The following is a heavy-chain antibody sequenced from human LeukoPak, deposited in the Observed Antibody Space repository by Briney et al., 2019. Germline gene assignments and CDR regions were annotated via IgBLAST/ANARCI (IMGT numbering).Heavy chain of an antibody. D-gene: IGHD6-25*01. CDR2: ISGSGGST. CDR1: GFTFSSYA. J-gene: IGHJ4*02. V-gene: IGHV3-23*01. Sequence: AGGSLRLSCAASGFTFSSYAMSWVRQAPGKGLEWVSAISGSGGSTYYADSVKGRFTISRDNSKNTLYLQMNSLRAEDTAVYYCAKDVYSSGWTDAYFDYWGQGTLVTVSS. CDR3: AKDVYSSGWTDAYFDY.